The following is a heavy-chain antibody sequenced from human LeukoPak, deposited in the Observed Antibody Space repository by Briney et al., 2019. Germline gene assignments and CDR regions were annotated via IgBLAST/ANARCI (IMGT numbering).Heavy chain of an antibody. V-gene: IGHV3-23*01. CDR1: GFTFSSYG. Sequence: PGGSLRLSCAASGFTFSSYGMHWVRQAPGKGLEWVSAISGSGGSTYYADSVKVRFTISRDNSKNTLYLQMNSLRAEDTAVYYCAKDKHYYYYYLDVWGKGTTVTVSS. D-gene: IGHD3-10*01. CDR2: ISGSGGST. CDR3: AKDKHYYYYYLDV. J-gene: IGHJ6*03.